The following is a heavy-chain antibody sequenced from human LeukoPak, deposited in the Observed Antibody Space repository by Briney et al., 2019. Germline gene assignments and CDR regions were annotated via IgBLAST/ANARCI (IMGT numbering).Heavy chain of an antibody. CDR1: RFSLHDHY. CDR2: ITNNAHRYRE. V-gene: IGHV3-72*01. Sequence: GGSLSLSCGPSRFSLHDHYMVCVRHAPGEGREWVPRITNNAHRYRERYVAAVKGRFSGRRDESEQSVYLQMNSLQTQDTAVYYCARDMAVALDVWGQATLVTVSS. J-gene: IGHJ4*02. CDR3: ARDMAVALDV. D-gene: IGHD6-19*01.